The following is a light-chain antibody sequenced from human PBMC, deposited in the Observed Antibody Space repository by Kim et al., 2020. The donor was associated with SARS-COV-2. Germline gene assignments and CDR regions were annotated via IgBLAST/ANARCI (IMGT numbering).Light chain of an antibody. CDR2: YAS. Sequence: SVTPKEKVTITCRASQSILSSLHWYQQKPDQSPKLLIKYASQSISGVPSRCSGSGSGTEFTLTINSLEAEDVAAYYCLQTSSLPYTFGQGTKLEI. J-gene: IGKJ2*01. V-gene: IGKV6D-21*02. CDR3: LQTSSLPYT. CDR1: QSILSS.